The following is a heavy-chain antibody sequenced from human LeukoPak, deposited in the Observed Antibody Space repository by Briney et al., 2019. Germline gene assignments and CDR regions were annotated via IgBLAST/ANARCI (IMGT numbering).Heavy chain of an antibody. CDR3: ARGDDSGYYDYFDY. Sequence: GGSLRLSCAASGFTFSSYSMNWVRQAPGKGLEWVSHIAASGTAMFYADSVKGRFTISRDFSKNTVFLHMNSLRAEDTAMYYCARGDDSGYYDYFDYWGQGALVTVSS. V-gene: IGHV3-23*01. J-gene: IGHJ4*02. D-gene: IGHD3-22*01. CDR1: GFTFSSYS. CDR2: IAASGTAM.